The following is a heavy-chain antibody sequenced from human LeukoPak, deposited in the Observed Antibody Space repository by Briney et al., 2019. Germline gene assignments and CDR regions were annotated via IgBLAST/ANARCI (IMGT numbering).Heavy chain of an antibody. CDR1: GGTFISYA. CDR3: ARESQYYYDSSGSPYFDY. Sequence: SVKVSCKASGGTFISYAISWVRQAPGQGLEWMGGIIPIVGTANYAQKFQGRVTITADESTSTAYMELSSLRSEDTAVYYCARESQYYYDSSGSPYFDYWGQGTLVTVSS. CDR2: IIPIVGTA. D-gene: IGHD3-22*01. J-gene: IGHJ4*02. V-gene: IGHV1-69*13.